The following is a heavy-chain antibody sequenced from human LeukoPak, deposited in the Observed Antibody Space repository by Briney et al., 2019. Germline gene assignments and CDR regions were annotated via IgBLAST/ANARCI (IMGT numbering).Heavy chain of an antibody. CDR2: IYYSGST. J-gene: IGHJ4*02. V-gene: IGHV4-39*01. CDR3: ARASEGWELQGKRFDY. CDR1: GGSISSSSYY. Sequence: TSETLSLTCTVSGGSISSSSYYWGWIRQPPGKGLEWIGSIYYSGSTYYNPSLKSRVTISVDTSKNQFSLKLSSVTAADTAVYYCARASEGWELQGKRFDYWGQGTLVTVSS. D-gene: IGHD1-26*01.